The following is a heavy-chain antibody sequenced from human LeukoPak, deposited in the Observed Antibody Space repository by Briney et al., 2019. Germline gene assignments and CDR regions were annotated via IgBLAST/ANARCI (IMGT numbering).Heavy chain of an antibody. J-gene: IGHJ5*02. V-gene: IGHV3-74*01. CDR3: VNMLVAA. D-gene: IGHD5-12*01. CDR1: GFIVSSDY. Sequence: PGESLRLSCAVSGFIVSSDYMSWVRQAPGKGPVWVSRINSDGSIVTYADSVKGRFTISRDNAKNTLYLQMNNLSAEDTAMYYCVNMLVAAWGQGTLVTVSS. CDR2: INSDGSIV.